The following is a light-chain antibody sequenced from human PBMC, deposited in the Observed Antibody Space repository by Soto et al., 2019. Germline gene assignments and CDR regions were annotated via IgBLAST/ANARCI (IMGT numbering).Light chain of an antibody. J-gene: IGKJ1*01. V-gene: IGKV3-20*01. CDR1: RKISSSY. Sequence: LVCTQSPGTLSLSPGAIATLSCRTSRKISSSYLAWYQQKPGKAPRLLIYGASSRTSGIPARFSGSGSGTEFTLTISSLQPDDFAAYYCQQYDSYSRTFGQGTKVDIK. CDR2: GAS. CDR3: QQYDSYSRT.